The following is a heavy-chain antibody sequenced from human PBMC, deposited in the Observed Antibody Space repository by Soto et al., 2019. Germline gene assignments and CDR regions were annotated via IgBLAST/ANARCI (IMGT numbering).Heavy chain of an antibody. CDR1: EFSLGTYG. D-gene: IGHD4-17*01. CDR3: TKDHEVFHDYDVDF. CDR2: ISGSGGST. J-gene: IGHJ4*02. Sequence: GGSLRLSCAPSEFSLGTYGMAWVRQAPGKGLEWVSSISGSGGSTYYADSVKGRFTISRDASRNTLSLQMNGLRAEDTAVYFCTKDHEVFHDYDVDFWGQGILVTVSS. V-gene: IGHV3-23*01.